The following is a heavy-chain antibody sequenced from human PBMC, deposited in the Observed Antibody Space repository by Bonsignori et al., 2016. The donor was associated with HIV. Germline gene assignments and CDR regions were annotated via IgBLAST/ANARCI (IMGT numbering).Heavy chain of an antibody. Sequence: VRQMPGKGAGVGSHPLVVVVVTYTTQTSVKGRFTISRDNAKNSLYLQMNSLRAEDTAVYYCARDRYRWELPMTDYWGQGTLVTVSS. V-gene: IGHV3-21*01. D-gene: IGHD1-26*01. CDR2: LVVVVVT. J-gene: IGHJ4*02. CDR3: ARDRYRWELPMTDY.